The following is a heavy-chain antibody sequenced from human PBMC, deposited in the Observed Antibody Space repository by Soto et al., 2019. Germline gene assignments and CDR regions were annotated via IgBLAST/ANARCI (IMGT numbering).Heavy chain of an antibody. D-gene: IGHD3-10*01. Sequence: QVQLVQSGAEVKKPGSSVKVSCKASGGIFSTYAISWLRQAPGQGLEWMGGIIPIFGTPNYAQRFQGRVTRTADASTSTAYMELSRLRSEDTAVYYCARDRDDYGSWNYYNRIDFWGQGTLVTISS. CDR1: GGIFSTYA. J-gene: IGHJ4*02. CDR3: ARDRDDYGSWNYYNRIDF. V-gene: IGHV1-69*01. CDR2: IIPIFGTP.